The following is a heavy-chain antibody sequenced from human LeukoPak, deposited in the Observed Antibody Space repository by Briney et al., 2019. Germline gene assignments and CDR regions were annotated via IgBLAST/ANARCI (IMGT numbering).Heavy chain of an antibody. CDR3: ARDDWSGSYLEAFDI. V-gene: IGHV3-20*01. Sequence: PGGFLRLSCAASGFTFDDYGMSWVRQAPGKGLEWVSGINWNGGRTHYAEFVKGRFTISRDNAKNSLYLQMNSLRAEDTALYHCARDDWSGSYLEAFDIWGQGTMVTVSS. D-gene: IGHD1-26*01. CDR1: GFTFDDYG. CDR2: INWNGGRT. J-gene: IGHJ3*02.